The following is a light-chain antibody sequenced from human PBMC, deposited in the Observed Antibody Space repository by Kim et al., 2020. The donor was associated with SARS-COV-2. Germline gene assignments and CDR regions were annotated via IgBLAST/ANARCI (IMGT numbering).Light chain of an antibody. J-gene: IGLJ2*01. CDR1: KLGEKY. V-gene: IGLV3-1*01. Sequence: SETPGQTASITCSGDKLGEKYACWYQQKPGQTPVLVIYQDSKRPSGIPERFSGSNSGNTATLTISGTQAMDEADYYCQAWDSSTAVFGGGTKLTVL. CDR2: QDS. CDR3: QAWDSSTAV.